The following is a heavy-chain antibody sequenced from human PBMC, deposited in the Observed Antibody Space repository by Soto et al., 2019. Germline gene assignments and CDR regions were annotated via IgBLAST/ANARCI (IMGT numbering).Heavy chain of an antibody. V-gene: IGHV3-23*01. CDR2: ISGSGGST. CDR1: GFTFSSYA. D-gene: IGHD3-10*01. CDR3: AKVHYGSGSYYTYYYGMDV. Sequence: GGSLRLSCAASGFTFSSYAMSWVRQAPGKGLEWVSAISGSGGSTYYADSVKGRFTISRDNSKNTLYLQMNSLRAEDTSVYYCAKVHYGSGSYYTYYYGMDVWGQGTTVTVSS. J-gene: IGHJ6*02.